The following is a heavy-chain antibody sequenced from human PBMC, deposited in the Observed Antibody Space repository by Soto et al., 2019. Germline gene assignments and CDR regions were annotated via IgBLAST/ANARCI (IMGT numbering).Heavy chain of an antibody. Sequence: QVQLVQSGAEVKKPGSSVKVSCKASGGTFSSYAISWVRQAPGQGLEWMGGIIPIFGTAHYAQKFQGRVTSTADESTRTAYMELSSLRSEDTAVYYCARDRGLYYGDDTGYFDYWGQGTLVTFSS. CDR3: ARDRGLYYGDDTGYFDY. J-gene: IGHJ4*02. D-gene: IGHD4-17*01. V-gene: IGHV1-69*01. CDR1: GGTFSSYA. CDR2: IIPIFGTA.